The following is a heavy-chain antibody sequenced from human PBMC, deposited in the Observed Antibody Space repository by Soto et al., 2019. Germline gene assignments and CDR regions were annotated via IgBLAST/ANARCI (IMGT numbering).Heavy chain of an antibody. D-gene: IGHD7-27*01. V-gene: IGHV3-48*01. CDR1: GFILSDCA. CDR2: ISSSSSVI. J-gene: IGHJ6*03. Sequence: GGSLRLSCATSGFILSDCAMNWVRQAPGKGLEWFSYISSSSSVIDYADSVKGRFTVSRDNARNSLYLQMNSLRAEDTAVYYCARDLSWGSNWYYCMDVWGKGTTVTVSS. CDR3: ARDLSWGSNWYYCMDV.